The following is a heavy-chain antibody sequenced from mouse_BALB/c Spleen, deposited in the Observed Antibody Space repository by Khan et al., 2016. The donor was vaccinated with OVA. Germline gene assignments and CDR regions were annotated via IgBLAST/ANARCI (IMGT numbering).Heavy chain of an antibody. Sequence: VQLQQSGPELVRPGVSVKISCKGSGYTFTDFTIHWVKQSHAQSLEWIGVISTYYGDVTYNQKFKGKATMTVDKSSSTTYMELARLTSEDSAIYYCTRGGGSRFAYWGQGTLVTVSA. J-gene: IGHJ3*01. CDR2: ISTYYGDV. CDR3: TRGGGSRFAY. CDR1: GYTFTDFT. V-gene: IGHV1S137*01.